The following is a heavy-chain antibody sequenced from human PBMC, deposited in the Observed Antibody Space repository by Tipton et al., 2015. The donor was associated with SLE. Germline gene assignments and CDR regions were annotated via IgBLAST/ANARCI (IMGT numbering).Heavy chain of an antibody. J-gene: IGHJ3*02. D-gene: IGHD3-10*01. V-gene: IGHV4-4*08. CDR2: IYISGST. Sequence: TLSLTCTVSAGSISSYYWSWIRQPPGKGLEWIGYIYISGSTYYNPPPKSRVTISVDTSKNQFSLKLTSVTAADTAVYYCARNPSTMVRGVIPGAFESWGQGTIVTVSS. CDR3: ARNPSTMVRGVIPGAFES. CDR1: AGSISSYY.